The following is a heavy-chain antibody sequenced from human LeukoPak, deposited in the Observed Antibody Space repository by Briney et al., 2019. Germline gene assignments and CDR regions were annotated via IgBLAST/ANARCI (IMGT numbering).Heavy chain of an antibody. CDR2: INHSGST. V-gene: IGHV4-39*07. D-gene: IGHD3-22*01. J-gene: IGHJ3*02. Sequence: PSETLSLTCTVSGGSISSSSYYWGWIRQPPGKGLEWIGEINHSGSTNYNPSLKSRVTISVDTSKNQFSLKLSSVTAADTAVYYCARGRRRVLMIVVVSDAFDIWGQGTMVTVSS. CDR3: ARGRRRVLMIVVVSDAFDI. CDR1: GGSISSSSYY.